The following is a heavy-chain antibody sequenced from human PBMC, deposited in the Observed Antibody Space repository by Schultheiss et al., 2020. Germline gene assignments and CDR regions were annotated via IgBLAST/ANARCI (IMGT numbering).Heavy chain of an antibody. CDR3: ASHNDYEPFDS. V-gene: IGHV4-61*10. J-gene: IGHJ4*02. Sequence: SETLSLTCTVSGGSISSGGYYWSWIRQPAGKGLEWIGEINHSGTTNYNPSLKSRVTISVDKSKDQFSLKLTSVTAADTAVYYCASHNDYEPFDSWGQGTLVTVSS. CDR2: INHSGTT. CDR1: GGSISSGGYY. D-gene: IGHD4-17*01.